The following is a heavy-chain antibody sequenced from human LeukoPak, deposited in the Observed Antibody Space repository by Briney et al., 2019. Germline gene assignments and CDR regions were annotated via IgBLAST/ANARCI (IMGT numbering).Heavy chain of an antibody. CDR1: EFTFSSYS. Sequence: GGSLRLSCAASEFTFSSYSMNWVRQVPGKGLEWVANIKQDGSEKHYVDSVKDRFTISRDNAKNSLYLQMSSLRAEDTAVYYCARAVTTDYWGQGTLVTVSS. D-gene: IGHD4-17*01. J-gene: IGHJ4*02. V-gene: IGHV3-7*03. CDR3: ARAVTTDY. CDR2: IKQDGSEK.